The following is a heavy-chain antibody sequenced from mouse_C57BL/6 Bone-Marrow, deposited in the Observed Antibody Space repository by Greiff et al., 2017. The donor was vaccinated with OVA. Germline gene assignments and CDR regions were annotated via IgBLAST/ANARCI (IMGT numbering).Heavy chain of an antibody. V-gene: IGHV1-81*01. Sequence: VQLVESGAELARPGASVKLSCKASGYTFTSYGISWVKQRTGQGLEWIGEIYPRSGNTYYNEKFKGKATLTADKSSSTAYMELRSLTSEDSAVYFCARRGLSEYFDVWGTGTTVTVSS. D-gene: IGHD1-1*02. CDR3: ARRGLSEYFDV. CDR2: IYPRSGNT. J-gene: IGHJ1*03. CDR1: GYTFTSYG.